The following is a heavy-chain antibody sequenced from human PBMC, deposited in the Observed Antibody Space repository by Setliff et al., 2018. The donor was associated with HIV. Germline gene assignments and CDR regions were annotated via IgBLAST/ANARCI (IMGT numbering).Heavy chain of an antibody. Sequence: RASVKVSCKASGGTFSSYAISWVRQAPGQGLEWMGGIIPLFNTPAYAQNFQGRVTIAADEYTNAAYMELSRLRFEDTAVYYCARTSAGARGFGLIYFYYMDVWGQGTTVTVSS. CDR3: ARTSAGARGFGLIYFYYMDV. CDR2: IIPLFNTP. V-gene: IGHV1-69*13. D-gene: IGHD6-19*01. J-gene: IGHJ6*03. CDR1: GGTFSSYA.